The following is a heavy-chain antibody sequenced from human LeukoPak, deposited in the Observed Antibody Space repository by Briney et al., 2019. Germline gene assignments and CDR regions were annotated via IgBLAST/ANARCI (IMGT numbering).Heavy chain of an antibody. CDR2: MNPNSGGT. J-gene: IGHJ5*02. D-gene: IGHD3-9*01. CDR3: ARAPRPPGLRFDP. Sequence: ASVKVSCKASGYSFTNYDINWVRQATGQGLEWMGWMNPNSGGTNYAQKFQGRVTMTRDTSISTAYMELSRLRSDDTAVYYCARAPRPPGLRFDPWGQGTLVTVSS. CDR1: GYSFTNYD. V-gene: IGHV1-2*02.